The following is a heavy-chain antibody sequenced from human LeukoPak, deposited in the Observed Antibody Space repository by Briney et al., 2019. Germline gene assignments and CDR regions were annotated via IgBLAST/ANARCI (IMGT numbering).Heavy chain of an antibody. Sequence: GGSLRLSCAASGFTFSNAWMSWVRQAPGKGLEWVCRIKSKTDGGTTDYAAPVKGRFTISRDNSKNTLYLQMNSLRAEDTAVYYCARDAGSGSYYYYYMDVWGKGTTVTVSS. J-gene: IGHJ6*03. D-gene: IGHD1-26*01. CDR2: IKSKTDGGTT. CDR3: ARDAGSGSYYYYYMDV. CDR1: GFTFSNAW. V-gene: IGHV3-15*01.